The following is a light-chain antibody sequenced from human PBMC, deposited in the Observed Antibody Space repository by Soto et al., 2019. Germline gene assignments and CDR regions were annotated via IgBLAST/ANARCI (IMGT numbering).Light chain of an antibody. J-gene: IGKJ1*01. CDR2: KTS. Sequence: DIQMTQSPSTLSASIGDRVTITCWASQSISSWLAWYQQKPGKAPKLLIYKTSSLESGVPSRFSGSGSGTEFTLTISSLQSDDFATYYCQQYDSYSTFGQGTKVEIK. CDR1: QSISSW. V-gene: IGKV1-5*03. CDR3: QQYDSYST.